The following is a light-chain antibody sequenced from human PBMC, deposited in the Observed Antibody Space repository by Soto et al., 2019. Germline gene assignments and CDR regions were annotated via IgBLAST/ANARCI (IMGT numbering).Light chain of an antibody. CDR1: SGHSNYA. CDR3: QTWGTGIVL. CDR2: LYSDGSH. Sequence: QLVLTQSPSASASLGASVKLTCTLSSGHSNYAIAWHQQQPEKGPRYLMNLYSDGSHRKGDGIPDRFSGSSSGAERYLTISNLQSEDEADYYCQTWGTGIVLFGGGTKLTVL. J-gene: IGLJ2*01. V-gene: IGLV4-69*01.